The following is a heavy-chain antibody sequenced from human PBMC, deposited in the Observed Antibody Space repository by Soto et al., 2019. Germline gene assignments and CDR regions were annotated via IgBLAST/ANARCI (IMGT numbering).Heavy chain of an antibody. CDR3: ARVLYGNYVWFDP. V-gene: IGHV4-61*08. CDR1: GGSISSGGYY. CDR2: IYYSGST. Sequence: SETLSLTCTVSGGSISSGGYYWSWIRQPPGKGLEWIGYIYYSGSTNYNPSLKSRVTISVDTSKNQFSLKLSSVTAADTAVYYCARVLYGNYVWFDPWGQGTLVTVS. D-gene: IGHD4-4*01. J-gene: IGHJ5*02.